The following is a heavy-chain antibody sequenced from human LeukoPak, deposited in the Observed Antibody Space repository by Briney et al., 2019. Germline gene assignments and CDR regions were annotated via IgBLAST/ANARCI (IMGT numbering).Heavy chain of an antibody. Sequence: GGSLRLSCVVSGFTSRDYAMSWVRRAPGKGLEWVSAITGSGETKYYADSVKGRFTMSRDNSKNTLYLEMSSLRDEDTAEYFCAKESLVVIESYFDNWGQGIQVTVS. CDR2: ITGSGETK. J-gene: IGHJ4*02. CDR3: AKESLVVIESYFDN. D-gene: IGHD3-22*01. CDR1: GFTSRDYA. V-gene: IGHV3-23*01.